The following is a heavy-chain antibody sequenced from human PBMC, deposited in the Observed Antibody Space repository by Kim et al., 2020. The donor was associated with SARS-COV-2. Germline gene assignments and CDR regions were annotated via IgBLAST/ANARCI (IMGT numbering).Heavy chain of an antibody. J-gene: IGHJ5*02. V-gene: IGHV1-2*06. CDR3: ARVRGYSSFNWFDP. CDR1: GYTFTGYY. CDR2: INPNSGGT. D-gene: IGHD3-22*01. Sequence: ASVKVSCKASGYTFTGYYMHWVRQAPGQGLEWMGRINPNSGGTNYAQKFQGRVTMTRDTSISTAYMELSRLRSDDTAVYYCARVRGYSSFNWFDPWGQGTLVTVSS.